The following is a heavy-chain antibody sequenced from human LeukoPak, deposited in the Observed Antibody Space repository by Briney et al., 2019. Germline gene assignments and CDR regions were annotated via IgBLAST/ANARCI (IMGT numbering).Heavy chain of an antibody. Sequence: GGSLRLSCAASGFTFRSYWMHWVRHVPGKGLEWVSRIDSDGSGISYADSVKGRFTISRDNVKNTLYLQMNSLRAEDTAVYHCARDRSSGWYPSGYWGQGTLVTVSS. CDR3: ARDRSSGWYPSGY. D-gene: IGHD6-19*01. V-gene: IGHV3-74*01. CDR1: GFTFRSYW. CDR2: IDSDGSGI. J-gene: IGHJ4*02.